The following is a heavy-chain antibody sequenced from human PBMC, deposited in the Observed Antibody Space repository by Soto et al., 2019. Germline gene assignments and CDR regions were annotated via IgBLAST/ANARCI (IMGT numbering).Heavy chain of an antibody. V-gene: IGHV1-46*03. CDR2: INPSGGST. Sequence: ASVKVSCKASGYTFTSYYMHLVRQAPGQGLEWMGIINPSGGSTSYAQKFQGRVTMTRDTSTSTVYMELSSLRSEDTAVYYCARDKGCSSTSCPHWAYYYYYYYMDVWGKGTTVTVSS. CDR3: ARDKGCSSTSCPHWAYYYYYYYMDV. D-gene: IGHD2-2*01. CDR1: GYTFTSYY. J-gene: IGHJ6*03.